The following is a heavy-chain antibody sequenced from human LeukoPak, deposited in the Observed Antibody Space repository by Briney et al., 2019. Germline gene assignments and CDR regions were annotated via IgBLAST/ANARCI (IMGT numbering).Heavy chain of an antibody. V-gene: IGHV1-8*01. D-gene: IGHD3-22*01. CDR1: GYTFTSYD. Sequence: ASVKVSCKASGYTFTSYDINWVRQATGQGLEWMGWMNPNSGNTGYAQKFQGRVTMTRNTSISTAYMELSSLTSDDTAVYYCATTNDGGGYQWGDFFDFWGQGTLVTVSS. CDR3: ATTNDGGGYQWGDFFDF. J-gene: IGHJ4*02. CDR2: MNPNSGNT.